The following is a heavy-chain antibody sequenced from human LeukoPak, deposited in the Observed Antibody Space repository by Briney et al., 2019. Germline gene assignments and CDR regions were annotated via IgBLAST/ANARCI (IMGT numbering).Heavy chain of an antibody. CDR2: IYYSGST. D-gene: IGHD2-15*01. CDR1: GGSVRSYY. CDR3: ARGVATIDWYFDL. J-gene: IGHJ2*01. V-gene: IGHV4-59*02. Sequence: PSETLSLTCSVSGGSVRSYYWSWIRQPPGKGLEWIGCIYYSGSTYYNPSLKSRVIISLDTSKNHFSLKLSSVTAADTAVYYCARGVATIDWYFDLWGRGTLVTVSS.